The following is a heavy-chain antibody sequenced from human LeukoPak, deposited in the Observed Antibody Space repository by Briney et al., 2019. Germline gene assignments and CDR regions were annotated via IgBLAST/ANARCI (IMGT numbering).Heavy chain of an antibody. CDR1: GFTFSSYA. CDR3: AKVGHIVLVTAHYFDY. J-gene: IGHJ4*02. D-gene: IGHD2-21*02. Sequence: GGSLRLSCAASGFTFSSYAMSWVRQAPGKGVEWVSAISGSGGSTYYADSVKGRFTISRDNSKNTLYLQMNSLRAEDTAVYYCAKVGHIVLVTAHYFDYWGQGTLVTVSS. CDR2: ISGSGGST. V-gene: IGHV3-23*01.